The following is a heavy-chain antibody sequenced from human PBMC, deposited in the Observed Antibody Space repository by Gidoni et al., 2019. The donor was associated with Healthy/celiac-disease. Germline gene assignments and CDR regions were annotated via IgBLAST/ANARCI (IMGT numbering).Heavy chain of an antibody. J-gene: IGHJ4*02. CDR3: ARLSDWNDVH. V-gene: IGHV4-39*01. CDR2: ISYRGRT. Sequence: QLQLQESGPGLVKPSETLSLTCTVSGGSISSSSYYWGWIRQPPGKGLEWFGSISYRGRTYYTPALKGRVTISVDTSTNQFSLKLRSVPAADTAVYYCARLSDWNDVHWGQGTLVTVSS. CDR1: GGSISSSSYY. D-gene: IGHD1-1*01.